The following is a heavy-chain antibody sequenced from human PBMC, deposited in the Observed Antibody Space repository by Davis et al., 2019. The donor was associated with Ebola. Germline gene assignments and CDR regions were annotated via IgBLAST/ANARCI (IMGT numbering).Heavy chain of an antibody. CDR3: ARGATMTGYWYFDL. V-gene: IGHV3-33*01. CDR2: IWYDGSNK. J-gene: IGHJ2*01. Sequence: GESLKISCAASGFTFSSYAMHWVRQAPGKGLEWVAVIWYDGSNKYYADSVKGRFTISRDNSKNTLYLEMNSLRAEDTAVYYCARGATMTGYWYFDLWGRGNLVTVSS. CDR1: GFTFSSYA. D-gene: IGHD5-12*01.